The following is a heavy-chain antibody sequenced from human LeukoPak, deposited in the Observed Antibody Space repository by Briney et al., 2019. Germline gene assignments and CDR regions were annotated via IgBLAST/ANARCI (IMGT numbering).Heavy chain of an antibody. V-gene: IGHV3-23*01. J-gene: IGHJ4*02. Sequence: GGSLRLSCAASGFTFISYAMNWVRQTPGKGLEWVSSVTGNGVNTYHADSVKGRFTISRDNSKDTLFLQMNSLRAEDTAIYYCAKAPLGHCSGVTCYHFDYWGQGTLVTVSS. D-gene: IGHD2-15*01. CDR3: AKAPLGHCSGVTCYHFDY. CDR1: GFTFISYA. CDR2: VTGNGVNT.